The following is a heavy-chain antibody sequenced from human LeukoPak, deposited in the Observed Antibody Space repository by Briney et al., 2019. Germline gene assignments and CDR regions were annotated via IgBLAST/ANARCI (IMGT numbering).Heavy chain of an antibody. CDR2: ISSSDSTI. Sequence: GGSLRLSCAASGFTFSDYYMSWIRQAPGKGLEWVSYISSSDSTIYYADSVKGRFTISRDNAKNSLYLQLNSLRAEDTAVYYCARHGSRYCSSTSSYSGYYYYGMDVWGQGTTVTVSS. J-gene: IGHJ6*02. D-gene: IGHD2-2*01. CDR3: ARHGSRYCSSTSSYSGYYYYGMDV. V-gene: IGHV3-11*01. CDR1: GFTFSDYY.